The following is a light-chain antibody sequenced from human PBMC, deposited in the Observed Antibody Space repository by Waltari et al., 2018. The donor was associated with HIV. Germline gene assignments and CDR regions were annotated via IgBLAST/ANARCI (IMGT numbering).Light chain of an antibody. CDR1: SSDVGGYNY. J-gene: IGLJ2*01. V-gene: IGLV2-14*01. CDR2: EVS. CDR3: SSYTSSSVL. Sequence: QSALTQPASVSGSPGPSITIPCPGTSSDVGGYNYVSWYQQHPASPPKLMIYEVSTRPSGFSNRFSVSKSGKTASLTISGLQAEDEADYYCSSYTSSSVLFGGGTKVTVL.